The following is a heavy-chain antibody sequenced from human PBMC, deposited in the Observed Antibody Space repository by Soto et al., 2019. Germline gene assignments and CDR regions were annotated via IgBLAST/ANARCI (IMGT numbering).Heavy chain of an antibody. CDR1: GFTCRNHG. V-gene: IGHV3-33*01. D-gene: IGHD1-26*01. J-gene: IGHJ5*02. Sequence: QVQLVESGGGVVQPGRSLGLSCEGFGFTCRNHGMHWIRQAPGKGLEWLAVIWYDGSEKYYADSVKGRFTISRDNSRNTLYLQMNSLTVDDTAVYYCARWSNNKVVDPWGQGTVVTVSS. CDR3: ARWSNNKVVDP. CDR2: IWYDGSEK.